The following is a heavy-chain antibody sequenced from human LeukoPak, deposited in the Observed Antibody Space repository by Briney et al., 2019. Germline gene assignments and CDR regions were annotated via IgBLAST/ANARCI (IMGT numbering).Heavy chain of an antibody. CDR3: ARVGSYDILTGYNYYYYYMDV. J-gene: IGHJ6*03. CDR1: GGTFSSYA. Sequence: ASVKVSCKASGGTFSSYAISWVRQAPGQGLEWMGGIIPILGTANYAQKFQGRVTITADKSTSTAYMELSSLRSEDTAVYYCARVGSYDILTGYNYYYYYMDVWGKGTTVTVSS. CDR2: IIPILGTA. D-gene: IGHD3-9*01. V-gene: IGHV1-69*10.